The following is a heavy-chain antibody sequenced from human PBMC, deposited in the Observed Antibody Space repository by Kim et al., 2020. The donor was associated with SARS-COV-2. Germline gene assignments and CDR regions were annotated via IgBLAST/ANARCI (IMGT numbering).Heavy chain of an antibody. CDR1: GFTFSSYS. CDR3: ARGRDYDYVWGTPSGTDY. J-gene: IGHJ4*02. D-gene: IGHD3-16*01. V-gene: IGHV3-21*01. CDR2: ISSSSSYI. Sequence: GGSLRLSCAASGFTFSSYSMNWVRQAPGKGLEWVSSISSSSSYIYYADSVKGRFTISRDNAKNSLYLQMNSLRAEDTAVYYCARGRDYDYVWGTPSGTDYWGQGTLVTVSS.